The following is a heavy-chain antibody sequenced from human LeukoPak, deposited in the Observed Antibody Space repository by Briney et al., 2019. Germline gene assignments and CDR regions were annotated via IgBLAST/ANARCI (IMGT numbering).Heavy chain of an antibody. CDR2: INHSGST. Sequence: SETLSLTRAVYGGSFSGYYWSWIRQPPGKGLEWIGEINHSGSTYYNPSLKSRVTISVDTSKNQFSLKLSSVIAADTAVYYCASPWGLRADYWGQGTLVTVSS. J-gene: IGHJ4*02. V-gene: IGHV4-34*01. CDR1: GGSFSGYY. CDR3: ASPWGLRADY. D-gene: IGHD3-16*01.